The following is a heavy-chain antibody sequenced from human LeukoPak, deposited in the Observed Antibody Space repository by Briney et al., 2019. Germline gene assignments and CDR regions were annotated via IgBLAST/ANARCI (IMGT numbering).Heavy chain of an antibody. Sequence: GGSLRLSCAASGFTFSSYAMHWVRQAPGKGLEYVSAISSNGGSTYYANSVKGRFTISRDNSKNTLYLQMGSLRAEDMAVYYCASTAVAGYDAFDIWGQGTMVTVSS. CDR2: ISSNGGST. CDR3: ASTAVAGYDAFDI. J-gene: IGHJ3*02. V-gene: IGHV3-64*01. CDR1: GFTFSSYA. D-gene: IGHD6-19*01.